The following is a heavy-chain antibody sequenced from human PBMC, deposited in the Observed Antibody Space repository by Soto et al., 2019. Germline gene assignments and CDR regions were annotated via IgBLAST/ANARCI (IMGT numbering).Heavy chain of an antibody. V-gene: IGHV3-66*01. J-gene: IGHJ3*02. D-gene: IGHD2-15*01. CDR3: AREPRYCRGGSCSITGDAFDI. CDR2: ISNRGDT. CDR1: GFIVSDTY. Sequence: ESGGGLVPPGGSLRLSCTASGFIVSDTYMNWVRQAPGKGLEWVSVISNRGDTHYADSVRGRFSLSRDIADNTLHLQMNNLRVEDTAVYYCAREPRYCRGGSCSITGDAFDIWGQGTMVTVSS.